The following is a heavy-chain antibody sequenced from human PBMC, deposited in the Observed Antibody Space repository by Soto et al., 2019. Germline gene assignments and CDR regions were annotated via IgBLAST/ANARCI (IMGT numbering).Heavy chain of an antibody. CDR1: GGSISSGDYY. V-gene: IGHV4-30-4*01. D-gene: IGHD3-22*01. CDR3: ARGSYYYDSSGYYRY. J-gene: IGHJ4*02. CDR2: IYYSGST. Sequence: QVQLQESGPGLVKPSQTLSLTCTVSGGSISSGDYYWSWIRQPPGKGLEWIGYIYYSGSTYYNPCLKLRVTRXXDXSXXQVSLKLSSVTAADTAVYYCARGSYYYDSSGYYRYWGQGTLVTVSS.